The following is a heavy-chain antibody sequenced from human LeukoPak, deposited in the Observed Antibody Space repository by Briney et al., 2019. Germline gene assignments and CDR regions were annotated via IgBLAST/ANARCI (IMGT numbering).Heavy chain of an antibody. D-gene: IGHD1-26*01. CDR2: ISSSSSYI. Sequence: PGGSLRLSCAASGFTFSSYMMNWVRQAPGKGLEWVSSISSSSSYIYYADSVKGRFTISRDNAKNSLYLQMSSLRAEDTAVYYCARDRFGGGSSLAAYWGQGTLVTVSS. CDR3: ARDRFGGGSSLAAY. CDR1: GFTFSSYM. J-gene: IGHJ4*02. V-gene: IGHV3-21*01.